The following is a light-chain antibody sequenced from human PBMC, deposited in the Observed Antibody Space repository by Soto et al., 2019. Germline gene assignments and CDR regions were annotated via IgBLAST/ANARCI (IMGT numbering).Light chain of an antibody. CDR2: DSN. V-gene: IGLV1-51*01. Sequence: QSVLTQPPSVSAAPGQKVTISCSGRSFNIGNNYVSWFQQLPGTAPKLLIYDSNKRPSGIPDRFSGSKSGTSATLDITGLQTGDEADYYCATWDSSLTGEVFGGGTKVTVL. J-gene: IGLJ2*01. CDR1: SFNIGNNY. CDR3: ATWDSSLTGEV.